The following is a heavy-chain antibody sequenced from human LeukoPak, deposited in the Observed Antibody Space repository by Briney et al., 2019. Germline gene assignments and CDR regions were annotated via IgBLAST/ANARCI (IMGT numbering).Heavy chain of an antibody. CDR2: IYYSGTT. J-gene: IGHJ4*02. Sequence: KPSETLSLTCTVSGGSISSGDYYWSWIRQPPGKGLEWIGYIYYSGTTYYNPSLKSRVIISIDTSKNQFSLKLSSVTAADTAVYYCARHAATTLCSSPSCFGYSGYPSYFDYWGQGTLVTVSS. CDR1: GGSISSGDYY. D-gene: IGHD5-12*01. CDR3: ARHAATTLCSSPSCFGYSGYPSYFDY. V-gene: IGHV4-30-4*08.